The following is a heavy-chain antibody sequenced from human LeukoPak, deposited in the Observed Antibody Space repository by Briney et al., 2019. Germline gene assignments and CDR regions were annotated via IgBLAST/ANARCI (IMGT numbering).Heavy chain of an antibody. V-gene: IGHV4-34*01. CDR1: GGSFSGYY. CDR3: ASIAAAGTGLYYYYYMDV. Sequence: PSETLSLTCAVYGGSFSGYYWSWIRQPPGKGLEWIGEINHSGSTNYNPSLKSRVTISVDTSKNQFSLKLSSVTAADTAVYYCASIAAAGTGLYYYYYMDVWGKGTTVTISS. J-gene: IGHJ6*03. CDR2: INHSGST. D-gene: IGHD6-13*01.